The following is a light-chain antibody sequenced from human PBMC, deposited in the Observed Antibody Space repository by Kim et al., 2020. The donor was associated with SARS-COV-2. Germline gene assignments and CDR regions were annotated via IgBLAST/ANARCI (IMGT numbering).Light chain of an antibody. Sequence: GQRFTISCTGSSSNIGNHYVSWYQQLPGRAPKLLIYDINKRPSGIPDRFSGSKSGTSASLGITGLQTGDEADYYCGTWDSRLSIGIFGGGTQLTVL. CDR3: GTWDSRLSIGI. CDR2: DIN. J-gene: IGLJ2*01. CDR1: SSNIGNHY. V-gene: IGLV1-51*01.